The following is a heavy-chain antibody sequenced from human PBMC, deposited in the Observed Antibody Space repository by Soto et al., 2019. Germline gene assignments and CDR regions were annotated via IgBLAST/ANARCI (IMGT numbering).Heavy chain of an antibody. V-gene: IGHV4-59*01. J-gene: IGHJ4*02. CDR2: IYYTGST. Sequence: QVQLQESGPGLVKPSETLSLTCRVSGGSMCGYYWSWVRLAPGKGLEQIGYIYYTGSTIYNPVHQSRVSITVDTSNKPFSQSLSLVTAADTAVYFCARSIAVPSGHIDHWGQGIRVTISS. D-gene: IGHD6-6*01. CDR3: ARSIAVPSGHIDH. CDR1: GGSMCGYY.